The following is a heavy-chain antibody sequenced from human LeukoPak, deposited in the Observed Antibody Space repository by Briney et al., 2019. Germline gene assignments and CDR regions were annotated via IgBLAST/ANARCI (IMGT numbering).Heavy chain of an antibody. CDR1: GYTFTGYY. Sequence: GASVKVSCKASGYTFTGYYMHWVRQAPGQGLEWMGWINPNSGGTNYAQKFQGRVTMTRDTSISTAYMELSRLRSDDTAVYYCARDLGFGEFSPRGLYYYYYMDVWGKGATVTVSS. CDR2: INPNSGGT. D-gene: IGHD3-10*01. V-gene: IGHV1-2*02. CDR3: ARDLGFGEFSPRGLYYYYYMDV. J-gene: IGHJ6*03.